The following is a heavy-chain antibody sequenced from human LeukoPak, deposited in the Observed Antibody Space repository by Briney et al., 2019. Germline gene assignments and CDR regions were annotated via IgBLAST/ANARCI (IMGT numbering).Heavy chain of an antibody. V-gene: IGHV3-53*01. CDR1: GFIVSSNY. D-gene: IGHD3-10*01. J-gene: IGHJ4*02. CDR2: IYSGGSK. Sequence: GGSLRLSCAASGFIVSSNYMSWVHQAPGKGLEWVSVIYSGGSKYYADSVEGRFTISRDNSKNTLYLQMNSLTAEDTAIYYCARAKAYYYGSPGDYFDSWGQGTPVTVTS. CDR3: ARAKAYYYGSPGDYFDS.